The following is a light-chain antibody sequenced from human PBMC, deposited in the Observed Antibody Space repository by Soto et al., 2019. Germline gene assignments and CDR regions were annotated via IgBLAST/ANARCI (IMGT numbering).Light chain of an antibody. CDR3: SSYAGSNNFVV. CDR2: EVS. Sequence: QSVLTQPHSASGSPGQSVTISCTGTSSDVGGFNYVSWYQQHPGKAPKRMIYEVSKRPSGVPERFSGSKSGNTASLTVSGLQAEDEADYYCSSYAGSNNFVVFGGGTKLTVL. CDR1: SSDVGGFNY. J-gene: IGLJ2*01. V-gene: IGLV2-8*01.